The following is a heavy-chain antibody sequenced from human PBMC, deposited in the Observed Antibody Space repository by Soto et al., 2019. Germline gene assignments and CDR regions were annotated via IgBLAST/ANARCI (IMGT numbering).Heavy chain of an antibody. CDR2: IWYDGSKK. J-gene: IGHJ4*02. D-gene: IGHD2-15*01. CDR1: GFTFSSYG. V-gene: IGHV3-33*03. CDR3: VRTSLVVAAATREDY. Sequence: PGGSLRLSCTASGFTFSSYGMHWVRQVPGKGLEWVALIWYDGSKKYYADSVKGRFTISRDNAKNTLYLQMNSLRAEDTAVYYCVRTSLVVAAATREDYWGQGTLVTVSS.